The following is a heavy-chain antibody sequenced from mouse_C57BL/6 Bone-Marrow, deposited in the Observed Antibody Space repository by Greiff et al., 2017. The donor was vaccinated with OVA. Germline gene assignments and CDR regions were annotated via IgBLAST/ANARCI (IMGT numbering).Heavy chain of an antibody. J-gene: IGHJ2*01. CDR3: TSPVTGRYFDY. D-gene: IGHD2-12*01. V-gene: IGHV1-15*01. CDR2: IDPETGGT. Sequence: VQLQQSGAELVRPGASVTLSCKASGYTFTDYEMHWVKQTPVHGLEWIGAIDPETGGTSYNQKFKGKAILAADKSSSTAYMELRGLTSEDSAVYYCTSPVTGRYFDYWGQGTTLTVSS. CDR1: GYTFTDYE.